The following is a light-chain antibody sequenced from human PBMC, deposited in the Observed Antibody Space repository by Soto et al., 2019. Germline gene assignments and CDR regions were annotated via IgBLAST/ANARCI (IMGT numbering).Light chain of an antibody. V-gene: IGLV2-14*03. J-gene: IGLJ1*01. CDR3: SSYTGTSTPRV. CDR2: DVS. Sequence: QSALTQPASVSGSPGQSITISCTGTSSDVGGYDYVSWYQQHPGKAPKLVISDVSHRPTGVSHRFSGSKSGSTASLTISGLQAEDEADYYCSSYTGTSTPRVFGTGTQLTVL. CDR1: SSDVGGYDY.